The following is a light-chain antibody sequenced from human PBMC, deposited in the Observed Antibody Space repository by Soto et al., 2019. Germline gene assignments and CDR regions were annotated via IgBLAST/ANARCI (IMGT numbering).Light chain of an antibody. CDR2: DVS. V-gene: IGLV2-11*01. Sequence: SVLAQPRSVSGSPGQSVTISCTGTSSDVGGYNYVSWYQQHPGKAPKLMIYDVSKRPSGVPDRFSGSKSGNTASLTISGLQAEDEADYYCCSYAGSPLYVFGTGTKVAGL. J-gene: IGLJ1*01. CDR3: CSYAGSPLYV. CDR1: SSDVGGYNY.